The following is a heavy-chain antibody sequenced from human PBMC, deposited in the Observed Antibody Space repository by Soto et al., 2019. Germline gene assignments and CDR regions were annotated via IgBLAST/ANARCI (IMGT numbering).Heavy chain of an antibody. V-gene: IGHV3-23*01. CDR2: IGGRGST. J-gene: IGHJ4*02. D-gene: IGHD3-22*01. CDR3: AKWHSYNFDTLAFAGFDY. Sequence: GGSLRLSCAASGFTFSDYAMTWVRQAPGKGLEWVSAIGGRGSTYYAASVTGRFTISRDNSKSTLYLQMNNLRAEDTATYYCAKWHSYNFDTLAFAGFDYWGQGTQVTVSS. CDR1: GFTFSDYA.